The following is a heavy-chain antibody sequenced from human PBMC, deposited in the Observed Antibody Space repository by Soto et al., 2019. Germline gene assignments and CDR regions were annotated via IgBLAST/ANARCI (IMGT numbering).Heavy chain of an antibody. CDR1: GFTFSSYA. CDR3: ARDITGPVSSWYYYYGMDV. D-gene: IGHD6-13*01. J-gene: IGHJ6*02. Sequence: PGGSLRLSCAASGFTFSSYAMHWVRQAPGKGLEWVAVISYDGSNKYYADSVKGRLTISRDNSKNTLYLQMNSLRAEDTAVYYCARDITGPVSSWYYYYGMDVWGQGTTVTVSS. CDR2: ISYDGSNK. V-gene: IGHV3-30-3*01.